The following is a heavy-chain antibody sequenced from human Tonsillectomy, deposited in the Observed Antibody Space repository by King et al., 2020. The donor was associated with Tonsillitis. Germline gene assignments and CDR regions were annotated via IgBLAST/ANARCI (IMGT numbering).Heavy chain of an antibody. CDR3: AKDYFWNGYSDYYYYGMDV. Sequence: VQLVESGGGVVQPGRSLRLSCAASGFTFSSFGMHWVRQAPGKGLEWVAGISYDGSNKHYADSVKGRFTIPRENSKNTLYLQMNSLRAEDTAVYYCAKDYFWNGYSDYYYYGMDVWGQGTTVTVSS. J-gene: IGHJ6*02. D-gene: IGHD3-3*01. CDR1: GFTFSSFG. CDR2: ISYDGSNK. V-gene: IGHV3-30*18.